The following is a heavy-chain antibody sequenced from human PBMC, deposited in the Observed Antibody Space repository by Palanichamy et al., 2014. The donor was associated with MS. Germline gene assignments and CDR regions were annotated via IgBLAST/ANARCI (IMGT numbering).Heavy chain of an antibody. J-gene: IGHJ4*02. V-gene: IGHV3-72*01. CDR3: ARSVRYDSSGFYYSFDY. D-gene: IGHD3-22*01. Sequence: QAPGKGLEWVGRTRNKANSYTTEYAASVKGRFTISRDDSKNSLYLQMNSLKTEDTAVYYCARSVRYDSSGFYYSFDYWGQGTLVTVSS. CDR2: TRNKANSYTT.